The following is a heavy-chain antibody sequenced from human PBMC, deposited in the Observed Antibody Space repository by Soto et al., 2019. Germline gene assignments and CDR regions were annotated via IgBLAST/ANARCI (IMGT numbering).Heavy chain of an antibody. J-gene: IGHJ4*02. CDR1: GFTFSSYS. CDR2: ISSSSSTI. V-gene: IGHV3-48*01. D-gene: IGHD6-19*01. CDR3: ARVRAVAFDY. Sequence: QPGGSLRLSCAASGFTFSSYSMNWVRQAPGKGLEWVSYISSSSSTIYYADSVKGRFTISRDNAKNSLYLQVNSLRAEDTAVYYCARVRAVAFDYWGQGTLVTVSS.